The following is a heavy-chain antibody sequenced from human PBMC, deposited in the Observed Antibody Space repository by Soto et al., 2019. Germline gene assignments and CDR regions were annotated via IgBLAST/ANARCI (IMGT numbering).Heavy chain of an antibody. CDR3: ASSPAWRKYYYDSSGYYYFFYYYGMDV. V-gene: IGHV1-69*01. J-gene: IGHJ6*02. CDR1: GGTFSSYA. CDR2: IIPIFGTA. D-gene: IGHD3-22*01. Sequence: QVQLVQSGAEVKKPGSSVKVSCKASGGTFSSYAISWVRQAPGQGLEWMGGIIPIFGTANYAQKFQGRVTITADESTSTAYMELSSLRSEDTAVYYCASSPAWRKYYYDSSGYYYFFYYYGMDVWGQGTTVTVSS.